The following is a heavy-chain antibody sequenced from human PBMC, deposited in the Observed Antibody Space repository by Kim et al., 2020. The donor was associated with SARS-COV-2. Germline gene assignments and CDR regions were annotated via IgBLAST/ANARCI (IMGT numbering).Heavy chain of an antibody. V-gene: IGHV4-39*01. Sequence: SETLSLTCTVSGGSISSSSYYWGWIRQPPGKGLEWIGSIYYSGSTYYNPSLKSRVTISVDTSKNQFSLKLSSVTAADTAVYYCASLKGGGSYYGALKYYYYGMDVWGQGTTVTVSS. CDR2: IYYSGST. CDR3: ASLKGGGSYYGALKYYYYGMDV. CDR1: GGSISSSSYY. D-gene: IGHD1-26*01. J-gene: IGHJ6*02.